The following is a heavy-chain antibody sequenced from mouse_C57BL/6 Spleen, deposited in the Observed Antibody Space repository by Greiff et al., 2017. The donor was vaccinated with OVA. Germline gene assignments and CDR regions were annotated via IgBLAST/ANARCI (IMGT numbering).Heavy chain of an antibody. J-gene: IGHJ2*01. V-gene: IGHV1-50*01. CDR3: ARAYYYYGSSPYYFDY. Sequence: QVQLQQPGAELVKPGASSKLSCKASGYTFTSYWMQWVKQRPGQGLEWIGEIDPSDSYTNYNQKFKGKATLTVDTSSSTAYMQLSSLTSEDSAVYYCARAYYYYGSSPYYFDYWGQGTTLTVSS. D-gene: IGHD1-1*01. CDR2: IDPSDSYT. CDR1: GYTFTSYW.